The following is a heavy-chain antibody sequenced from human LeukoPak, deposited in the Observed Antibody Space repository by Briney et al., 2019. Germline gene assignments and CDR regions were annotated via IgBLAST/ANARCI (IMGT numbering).Heavy chain of an antibody. J-gene: IGHJ4*02. CDR1: GFTFSSYG. CDR3: ARGRPHGNDY. D-gene: IGHD4-23*01. CDR2: IWYDGSNK. V-gene: IGHV3-33*01. Sequence: GGSLRLSCAASGFTFSSYGMHWVRQAPGKWLEWVAVIWYDGSNKYYADSVKGRFTISRDNSKNTLYLQMNSLRVEDTAVYYCARGRPHGNDYWGQGTLVTVSS.